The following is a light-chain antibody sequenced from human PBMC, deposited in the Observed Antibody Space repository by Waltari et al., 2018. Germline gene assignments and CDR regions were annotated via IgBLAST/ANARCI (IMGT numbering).Light chain of an antibody. Sequence: QSALTQPASVSGSPGQSITISCTGTSSDVGGYNHVSWYQQHPGKAPKLMIYDVSSRPSGGSNRFFGSKSGNTASLTISGLQAEDEAVYFCSSYSTSITPYVFGTGTKVTVL. J-gene: IGLJ1*01. CDR2: DVS. V-gene: IGLV2-14*03. CDR3: SSYSTSITPYV. CDR1: SSDVGGYNH.